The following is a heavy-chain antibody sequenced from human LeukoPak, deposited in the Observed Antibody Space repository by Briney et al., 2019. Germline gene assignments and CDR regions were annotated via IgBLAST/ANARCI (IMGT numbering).Heavy chain of an antibody. CDR2: ISASGTTT. V-gene: IGHV3-23*01. CDR3: AKSSIFYDSSGYYAGEKYYFDY. D-gene: IGHD3-22*01. CDR1: GFTFSSYA. Sequence: PGGSLRLSCAASGFTFSSYAMSWVRQAPGKGLEWVSAISASGTTTYYAYSVQGRFTISRDNSKNTLYLQMNSLRAEDTAVYYCAKSSIFYDSSGYYAGEKYYFDYWGQGTLVTVSS. J-gene: IGHJ4*02.